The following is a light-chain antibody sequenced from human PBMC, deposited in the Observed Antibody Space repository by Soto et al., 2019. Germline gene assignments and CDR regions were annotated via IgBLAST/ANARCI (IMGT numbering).Light chain of an antibody. CDR1: QSGSSNY. J-gene: IGKJ2*01. CDR2: GAS. CDR3: QQYGRSPMFT. Sequence: EIVLTPSPGTLALSPGERDTLSCRARQSGSSNYLAWYQQKPGQAPRLLIYGASRGAAGIPDRFSGSGSGTDCSLSIIRLEPEEFAVYFCQQYGRSPMFTFGQGTKLEIK. V-gene: IGKV3-20*01.